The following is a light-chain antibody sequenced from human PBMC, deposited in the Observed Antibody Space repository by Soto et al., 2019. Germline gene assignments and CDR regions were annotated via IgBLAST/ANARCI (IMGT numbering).Light chain of an antibody. CDR3: CSYAGSSTYVI. CDR2: EVT. J-gene: IGLJ2*01. Sequence: QSVLTQPASVSGSPGQSITISCTGTSSDVGSHNLVSWYQQHPGKAPKLMIYEVTQRPSGVSNRFSGSKSGNTASLTISGLQAEDEADYYCCSYAGSSTYVIFGGGTQLTVL. V-gene: IGLV2-23*02. CDR1: SSDVGSHNL.